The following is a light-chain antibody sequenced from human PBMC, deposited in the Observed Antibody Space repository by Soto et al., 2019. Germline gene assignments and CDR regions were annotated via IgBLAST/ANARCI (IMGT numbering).Light chain of an antibody. J-gene: IGLJ1*01. CDR2: DVS. V-gene: IGLV2-14*01. CDR1: SSEVGGYNY. CDR3: SSYTSSSTLYV. Sequence: QSVLTQPASVSGSARQSITISCTGTSSEVGGYNYVSWYQQHPGKAPKLVIYDVSNRPSGVSNRFSGSKSGNTASLTISGLQAEDEADYYCSSYTSSSTLYVFGTGTKLTVL.